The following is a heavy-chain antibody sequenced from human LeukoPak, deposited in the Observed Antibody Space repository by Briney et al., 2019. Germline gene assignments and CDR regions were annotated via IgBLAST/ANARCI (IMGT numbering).Heavy chain of an antibody. CDR2: IQYDGSKK. D-gene: IGHD5-12*01. J-gene: IGHJ4*02. V-gene: IGHV3-30*02. CDR3: ARDRTAYSYGTLFDY. CDR1: GFTFSSYA. Sequence: GGSLRLSCAASGFTFSSYAMSWARQAPGKGLEWVAFIQYDGSKKYYADSVKGRFTISRDNSRNTLSLQMNSLRTEDTAVYYCARDRTAYSYGTLFDYWGQGTLVTVSS.